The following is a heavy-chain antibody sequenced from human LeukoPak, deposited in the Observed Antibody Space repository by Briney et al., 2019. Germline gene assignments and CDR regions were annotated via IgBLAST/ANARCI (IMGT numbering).Heavy chain of an antibody. Sequence: GSSVKVSCKASGGTFSSYAISWVRQAPGQGLEWMGGIIPIFGTANYAQKFQGRVTITADESTSTAYMELSSLRSEGTAVYYCARVAVTMVRGVIIGTRGWFDPWGQGTLVTVSS. V-gene: IGHV1-69*01. CDR1: GGTFSSYA. CDR3: ARVAVTMVRGVIIGTRGWFDP. D-gene: IGHD3-10*01. CDR2: IIPIFGTA. J-gene: IGHJ5*02.